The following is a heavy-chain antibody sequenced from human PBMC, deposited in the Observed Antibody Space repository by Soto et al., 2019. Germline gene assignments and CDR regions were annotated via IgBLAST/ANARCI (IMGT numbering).Heavy chain of an antibody. Sequence: GGSLRLSCAASGFTVSSNYMSWVRQAPGKGLEWVSVIYSGGSTYYADSVKGRFTISRHNSKNTLYLQMNSLRAEDTAVYYCARDSDGLNSSRPGGWGQGTLVTVSS. CDR2: IYSGGST. CDR3: ARDSDGLNSSRPGG. J-gene: IGHJ4*02. CDR1: GFTVSSNY. V-gene: IGHV3-53*04. D-gene: IGHD6-13*01.